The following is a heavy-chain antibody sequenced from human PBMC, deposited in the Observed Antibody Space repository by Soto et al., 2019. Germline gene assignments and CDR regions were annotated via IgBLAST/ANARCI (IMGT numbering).Heavy chain of an antibody. Sequence: PGESLKISCKGSGYNFPDYWIAWVRQMPGKDLEWMGFIYPGDSDIRNSPSFQGQVTISADKSINTAYLQWSSLKASDTAMYYCVRHNRGSYGAFDIWGQGTMVTVSS. CDR3: VRHNRGSYGAFDI. CDR1: GYNFPDYW. V-gene: IGHV5-51*01. D-gene: IGHD3-16*01. CDR2: IYPGDSDI. J-gene: IGHJ3*02.